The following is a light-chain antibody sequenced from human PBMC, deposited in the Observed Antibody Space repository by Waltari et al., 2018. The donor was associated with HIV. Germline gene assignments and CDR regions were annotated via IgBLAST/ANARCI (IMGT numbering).Light chain of an antibody. V-gene: IGKV3-20*01. J-gene: IGKJ3*01. CDR3: QQYGGSALFT. CDR1: QSVSRNY. Sequence: ELVLTQSPGTVSLSPGERATLSCRASQSVSRNYVAWYQHKPGQAPRLLIYGASNRAAGIPDRFSGSGSGTDFTLTISRLEPEDFAVYYCQQYGGSALFTFDPGTKVEIK. CDR2: GAS.